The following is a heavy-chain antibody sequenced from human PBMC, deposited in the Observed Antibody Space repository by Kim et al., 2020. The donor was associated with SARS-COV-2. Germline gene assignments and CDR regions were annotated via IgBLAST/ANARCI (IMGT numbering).Heavy chain of an antibody. CDR1: GYTFTGYY. CDR2: INPNSGGT. Sequence: ASVKVSCKASGYTFTGYYMHWVRQAPGQGLEWMGRINPNSGGTNYAQKFQGRVTMTRDTSISTAYMELSRLRSDDTAVYYCARGGLTGANWFDPWGQGTLVTVSS. V-gene: IGHV1-2*06. D-gene: IGHD3-9*01. J-gene: IGHJ5*02. CDR3: ARGGLTGANWFDP.